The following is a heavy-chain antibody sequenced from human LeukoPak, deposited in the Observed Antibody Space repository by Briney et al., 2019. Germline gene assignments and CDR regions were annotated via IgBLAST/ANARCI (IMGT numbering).Heavy chain of an antibody. CDR1: GGSISSGSYY. J-gene: IGHJ5*02. CDR2: IYTSGST. Sequence: SQTLSLTCTVSGGSISSGSYYWSWIRQPAGTGLEWIGRIYTSGSTNYNPSLKSRVTISVDTSKNQFSLKLSSVTAADTAVYYCARDHRYCSSTSCFRRGYNWFDPWGQGTLVTVSS. V-gene: IGHV4-61*02. CDR3: ARDHRYCSSTSCFRRGYNWFDP. D-gene: IGHD2-2*01.